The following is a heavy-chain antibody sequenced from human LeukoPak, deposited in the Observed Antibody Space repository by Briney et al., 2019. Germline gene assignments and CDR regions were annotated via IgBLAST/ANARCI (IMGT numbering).Heavy chain of an antibody. CDR3: ARDRSYYTFDY. J-gene: IGHJ4*02. CDR1: GYSISSDYH. V-gene: IGHV4-38-2*02. D-gene: IGHD3-10*01. CDR2: MHHSGST. Sequence: SGTLSLTCAVSGYSISSDYHWGWIRQPPGKGLEWIGAMHHSGSTYYNPSLKSRVTISVDTSKNQVSLKLNSVTAADTAVYYCARDRSYYTFDYWGQGTLVTVSA.